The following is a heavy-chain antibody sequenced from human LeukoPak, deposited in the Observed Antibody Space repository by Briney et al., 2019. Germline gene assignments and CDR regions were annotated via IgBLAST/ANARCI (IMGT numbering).Heavy chain of an antibody. CDR2: IYTSGST. D-gene: IGHD3-10*01. V-gene: IGHV4-4*07. CDR3: ARENGSGSRGLDF. J-gene: IGHJ4*02. Sequence: SETLSLTCTVSGGSISSYYWSWIRQPPGKGLNGIGRIYTSGSTNYNPSLKSRVTMSVDTSKNQFSLKLSSVTAADTAVYYCARENGSGSRGLDFWGQGTLVTVSS. CDR1: GGSISSYY.